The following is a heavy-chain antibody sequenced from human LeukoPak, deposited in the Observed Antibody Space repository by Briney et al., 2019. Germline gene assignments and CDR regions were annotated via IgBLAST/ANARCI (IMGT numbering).Heavy chain of an antibody. CDR2: IGAGGTFT. Sequence: AGSLRLSCAASGFTFSSYAMNWVRQAPGKGLEWVSGIGAGGTFTYYADSVKGRFTISRDNSRNTLYLQMNSLRADDTAVYYCAKDLVYTTYGYYFDYWGQGTLVTVSS. V-gene: IGHV3-23*01. D-gene: IGHD4-11*01. J-gene: IGHJ4*02. CDR1: GFTFSSYA. CDR3: AKDLVYTTYGYYFDY.